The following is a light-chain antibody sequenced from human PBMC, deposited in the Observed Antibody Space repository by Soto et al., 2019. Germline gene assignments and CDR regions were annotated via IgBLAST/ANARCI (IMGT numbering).Light chain of an antibody. V-gene: IGKV3-20*01. J-gene: IGKJ2*01. Sequence: EIVLTQSPGTLSLSPGERATLSCRASQSVSSSYLGWYQQKPGQAPRLLIYGASSRATGIPDRFSGSGSGTDFTLTISRLEPEDFAVYSCHQYGDSPPYTFGQGTTLEIK. CDR1: QSVSSSY. CDR2: GAS. CDR3: HQYGDSPPYT.